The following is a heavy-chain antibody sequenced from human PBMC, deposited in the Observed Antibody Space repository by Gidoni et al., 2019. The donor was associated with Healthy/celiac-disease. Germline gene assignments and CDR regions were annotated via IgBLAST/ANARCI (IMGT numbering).Heavy chain of an antibody. CDR1: GFTFSRYA. CDR2: ISGSGGST. Sequence: EVQLLESGGGLVQPGGSLRLSCAASGFTFSRYAMSWVRQAPGKGLEWVSAISGSGGSTYYADSVKGRFTISRDNSKNTLYLQMNSLRAEDTAVYYCAKNRDEYYYDSSGYSAFDIWGQGTMVTVSS. CDR3: AKNRDEYYYDSSGYSAFDI. D-gene: IGHD3-22*01. V-gene: IGHV3-23*01. J-gene: IGHJ3*02.